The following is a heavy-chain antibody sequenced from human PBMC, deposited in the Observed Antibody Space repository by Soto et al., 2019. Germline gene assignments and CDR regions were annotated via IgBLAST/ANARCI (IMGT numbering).Heavy chain of an antibody. D-gene: IGHD3-10*01. V-gene: IGHV1-46*01. CDR2: INPSGGST. Sequence: ASVKVSCKASGYTFTSYYMHWVRQAPGQGLEWMGIINPSGGSTSYAQKFQGRVTMTRDTSTSTVYMELSSLRSEDTAVYYCAREETSYYGSGSYHGHYYYGMDVWGQGTKVTVSS. CDR3: AREETSYYGSGSYHGHYYYGMDV. J-gene: IGHJ6*02. CDR1: GYTFTSYY.